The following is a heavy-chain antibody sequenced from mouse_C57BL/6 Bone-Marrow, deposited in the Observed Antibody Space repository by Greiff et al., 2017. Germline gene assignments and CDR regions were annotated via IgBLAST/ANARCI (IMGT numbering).Heavy chain of an antibody. V-gene: IGHV5-17*01. CDR1: GFTFSDYG. CDR2: ISSGSSTI. J-gene: IGHJ3*01. Sequence: EVHLVESGGGLVKPGGSLKLSCAASGFTFSDYGMHWVRQAPEKGLEWVAYISSGSSTIYYADTVKGRFTISRDNAKNTLFLQMTSPRSEDTAMYYCAPYSFAYWGQGTLVTVSA. CDR3: APYSFAY.